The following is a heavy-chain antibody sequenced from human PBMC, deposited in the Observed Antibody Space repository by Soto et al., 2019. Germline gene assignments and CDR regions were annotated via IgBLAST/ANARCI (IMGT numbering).Heavy chain of an antibody. CDR2: INPNSGGT. V-gene: IGHV1-2*02. CDR1: GYTFTGYY. Sequence: GASVKVSCQASGYTFTGYYMHWVRQAPGQGLEWMGWINPNSGGTNYAQKFQGRVTMTRDTSISTAYMELSRLRSDDTAVYYCAREYSGYGPGSAFDIWGQGTMVTVSS. D-gene: IGHD5-12*01. CDR3: AREYSGYGPGSAFDI. J-gene: IGHJ3*02.